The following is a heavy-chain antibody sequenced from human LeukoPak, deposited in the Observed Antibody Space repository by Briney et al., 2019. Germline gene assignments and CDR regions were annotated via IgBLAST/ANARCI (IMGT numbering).Heavy chain of an antibody. D-gene: IGHD1-1*01. J-gene: IGHJ4*02. CDR2: IGSSGSYI. CDR1: GFTFGDYF. CDR3: ARKTGAIDY. V-gene: IGHV3-11*06. Sequence: GGSLSLSCATSGFTFGDYFMSWIRQAPGKGLEWVSYIGSSGSYINYADSVKGRFTIARDNAKNSVYLQMNSLLDEDTAVYYCARKTGAIDYWGQGTLSPSPQ.